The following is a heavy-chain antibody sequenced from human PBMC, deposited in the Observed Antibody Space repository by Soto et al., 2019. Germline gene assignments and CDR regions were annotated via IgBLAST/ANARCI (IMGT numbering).Heavy chain of an antibody. CDR1: GYTFTSYY. CDR3: ARDRSIVGATPSWFDP. J-gene: IGHJ5*02. D-gene: IGHD1-26*01. V-gene: IGHV1-46*01. Sequence: ASVKVSCKASGYTFTSYYMRWVRQAPGQGLEWMGIINPSGGSTSYAQKFQGRVTMTRDTSTSTVYMELSSLRSEDTAVYYCARDRSIVGATPSWFDPWGQGTLVTVSS. CDR2: INPSGGST.